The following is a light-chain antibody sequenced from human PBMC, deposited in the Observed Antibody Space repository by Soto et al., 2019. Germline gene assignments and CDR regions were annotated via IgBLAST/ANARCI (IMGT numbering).Light chain of an antibody. CDR1: QSVSSSS. CDR3: QQYGNSRFT. Sequence: VLTQSPGTLSLSAGDRATLSCRASQSVSSSSFDWYQQKPGQAPRLLIFGTSARATGIPDRFRGSGSGTEFTLTITRLEPEDFAVYYCQQYGNSRFTFGRGTKLEIK. V-gene: IGKV3-20*01. CDR2: GTS. J-gene: IGKJ2*01.